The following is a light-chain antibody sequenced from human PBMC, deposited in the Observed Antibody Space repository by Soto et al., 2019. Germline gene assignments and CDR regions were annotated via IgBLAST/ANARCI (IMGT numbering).Light chain of an antibody. CDR2: ANG. CDR1: SSNIGAGFD. J-gene: IGLJ2*01. Sequence: QTVLTQPPSVSGAPGQRVTISCTGSSSNIGAGFDVHWYQHLPGTAPKLLIYANGNRPSGVPDRFSGSKSGTSASLAITGLQAEDEADYYCQSYDNSLSGVVFGGGTKLTVL. V-gene: IGLV1-40*01. CDR3: QSYDNSLSGVV.